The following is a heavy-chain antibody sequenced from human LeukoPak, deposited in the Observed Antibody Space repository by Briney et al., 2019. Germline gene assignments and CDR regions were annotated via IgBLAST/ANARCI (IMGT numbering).Heavy chain of an antibody. CDR3: ARPYGGGY. Sequence: SETLSLTCTVSGDSISRSIYYWGWIRQPPGKGLEWIASIYRTGSTDYNPSLKSRVTISVDTSNNQFSLRLSAVTVADTAVYYCARPYGGGYWGQGTLVTVSS. D-gene: IGHD2-21*01. CDR1: GDSISRSIYY. CDR2: IYRTGST. V-gene: IGHV4-39*01. J-gene: IGHJ4*02.